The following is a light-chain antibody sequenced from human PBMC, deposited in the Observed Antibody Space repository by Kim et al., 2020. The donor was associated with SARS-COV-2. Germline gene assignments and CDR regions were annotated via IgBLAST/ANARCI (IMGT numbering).Light chain of an antibody. CDR1: SSDVGSYNY. J-gene: IGLJ1*01. V-gene: IGLV2-14*03. Sequence: QSITISCTGTSSDVGSYNYVSWYQQHPGKAPKLMIYAVSNRPSGVSNRFSGSKSGNTASLTISGLQAEDEADYYCSSYTRRSTNYVSGTGTKVTVL. CDR3: SSYTRRSTNYV. CDR2: AVS.